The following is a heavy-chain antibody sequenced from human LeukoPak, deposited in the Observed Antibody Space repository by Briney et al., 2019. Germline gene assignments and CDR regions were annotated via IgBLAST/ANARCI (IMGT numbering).Heavy chain of an antibody. V-gene: IGHV6-1*01. D-gene: IGHD6-6*01. CDR1: GDSVSSYDAT. CDR2: TYYRSKWGN. Sequence: SQTLSLTCGISGDSVSSYDATWNWVRQSPSRGLEWLGRTYYRSKWGNDYAVSVKSRITINPDTSKNQFSLHLNSVTPEDTAVYYCARVSSRAFDVWGQGTMVTVSP. CDR3: ARVSSRAFDV. J-gene: IGHJ3*01.